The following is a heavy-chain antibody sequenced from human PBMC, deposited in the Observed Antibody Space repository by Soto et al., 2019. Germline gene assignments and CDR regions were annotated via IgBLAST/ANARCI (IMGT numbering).Heavy chain of an antibody. CDR3: AKDKGNRDLRLGEFPSYGMDV. CDR1: GFTFSSYG. Sequence: GGSLRLSCAASGFTFSSYGMHWVRQAPGKGLEWVAVISYDGSNKYYADSVKGRFTISRDNSKNTLYLQMNSLRAEDTAVYYCAKDKGNRDLRLGEFPSYGMDVWGQGTTVTVSS. D-gene: IGHD3-16*01. V-gene: IGHV3-30*18. J-gene: IGHJ6*02. CDR2: ISYDGSNK.